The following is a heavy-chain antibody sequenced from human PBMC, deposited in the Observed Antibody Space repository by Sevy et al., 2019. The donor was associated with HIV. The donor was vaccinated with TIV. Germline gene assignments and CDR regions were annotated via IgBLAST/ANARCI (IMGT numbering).Heavy chain of an antibody. V-gene: IGHV1-24*01. D-gene: IGHD2-15*01. CDR2: FDPQDDET. J-gene: IGHJ5*02. CDR3: ATVGLSYFSGSSAYQGDWFDP. Sequence: ASVKVSCQVSGYTLTKLSIHWVRQAPGKGREWMGNFDPQDDETLYSQRFQGRLTMTVDTSTDTAYMELSSLTSEDTAVYYCATVGLSYFSGSSAYQGDWFDPWGQGTLVTVSS. CDR1: GYTLTKLS.